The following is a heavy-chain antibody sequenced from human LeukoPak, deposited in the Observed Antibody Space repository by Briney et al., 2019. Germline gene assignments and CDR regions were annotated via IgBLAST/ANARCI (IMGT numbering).Heavy chain of an antibody. CDR2: ISSSSSYI. V-gene: IGHV3-21*01. CDR3: ARARSSYPHNPIDY. D-gene: IGHD6-13*01. CDR1: GFTFSSYS. Sequence: GGSLRLSCAASGFTFSSYSMNWVRQAPGKGLEWVSSISSSSSYIYYADSVKGRFTISRDNAKNSLYLQMNSLRAEDTAVYYCARARSSYPHNPIDYWGQGTLVTVSS. J-gene: IGHJ4*02.